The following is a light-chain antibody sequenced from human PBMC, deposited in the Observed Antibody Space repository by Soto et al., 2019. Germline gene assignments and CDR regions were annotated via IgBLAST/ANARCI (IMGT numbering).Light chain of an antibody. J-gene: IGLJ7*01. V-gene: IGLV2-23*02. CDR3: CSYAGSSTLAV. CDR1: SSDVGSYNL. Sequence: QSALTQPAPVSGSPGQSITISCTGTSSDVGSYNLVSWYQQHPTKAPKLMIYEVSERPSGVSNRFSGSKSDNTASLTISGLQAEDEADYYCCSYAGSSTLAVFGGGTQLTVL. CDR2: EVS.